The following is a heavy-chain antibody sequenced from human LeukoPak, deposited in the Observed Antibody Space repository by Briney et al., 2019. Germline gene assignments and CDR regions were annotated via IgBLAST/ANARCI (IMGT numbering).Heavy chain of an antibody. D-gene: IGHD3-22*01. CDR1: GYTFTSYD. CDR3: ARRSDDYDSSAYYH. CDR2: VNPNSGNT. Sequence: ASVKVSCKTSGYTFTSYDLNRVRQATGQGLEWMGWVNPNSGNTGYAQKFQGRVTMTMDPSISTAYMELSSLRSEDTAVYYCARRSDDYDSSAYYHWGQGTLVTVSS. J-gene: IGHJ4*02. V-gene: IGHV1-8*01.